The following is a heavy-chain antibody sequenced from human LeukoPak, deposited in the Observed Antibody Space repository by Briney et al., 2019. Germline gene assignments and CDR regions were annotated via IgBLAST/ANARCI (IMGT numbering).Heavy chain of an antibody. CDR2: ISYNGDSI. CDR3: AKQKGTTAGSMDV. Sequence: GGSLRLSCAASGFTFSDYAMSWVRQAPGKGLEWVSGISYNGDSIYYVDSVKGRFTISRDNSKNTLYLQMNSLRAEATAIYYCAKQKGTTAGSMDVWGKGTTVTVSS. D-gene: IGHD4-11*01. V-gene: IGHV3-23*01. J-gene: IGHJ6*04. CDR1: GFTFSDYA.